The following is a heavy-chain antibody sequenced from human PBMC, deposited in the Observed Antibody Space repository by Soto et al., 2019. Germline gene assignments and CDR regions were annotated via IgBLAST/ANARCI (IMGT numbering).Heavy chain of an antibody. CDR1: DGYMRGHY. CDR3: ARGKRFSDWFGP. CDR2: VYSSGGT. Sequence: TSETQSHPYCVFDGYMRGHYWPWIRQPAGKGLEWIGRVYSSGGTHYNSSLKSRVTISLDTSKNQFSLRLISVTAADTAVYYCARGKRFSDWFGPWGEGTLGTVSS. D-gene: IGHD3-3*01. J-gene: IGHJ5*02. V-gene: IGHV4-4*07.